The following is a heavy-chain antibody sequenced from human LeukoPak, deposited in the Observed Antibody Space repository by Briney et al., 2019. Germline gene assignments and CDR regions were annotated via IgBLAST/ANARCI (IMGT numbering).Heavy chain of an antibody. D-gene: IGHD1-26*01. V-gene: IGHV3-74*01. CDR2: INTDGSST. Sequence: GGSLRLFCAASGFTFSSYWMHWVRQAPGKGLVWVSRINTDGSSTSYADSVKGRFTISRDNSKNTLYLQMNSLRAEDTAVYYCAKLPGATLLGFDIWGQGTMVTVSS. CDR3: AKLPGATLLGFDI. J-gene: IGHJ3*02. CDR1: GFTFSSYW.